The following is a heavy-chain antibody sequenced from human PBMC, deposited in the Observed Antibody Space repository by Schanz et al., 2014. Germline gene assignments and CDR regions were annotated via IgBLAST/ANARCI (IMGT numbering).Heavy chain of an antibody. V-gene: IGHV3-23*01. CDR1: GFAFSSYG. CDR3: AKTPREYCNYDNCPNWFDS. Sequence: EVQLLESGGGLVQPGGSLRLSCLASGFAFSSYGMNWLRQAPGKGLEWVSAISGSGGDTYYADSVKGRFTISRDNSKNTLYLQMNSLRAEDTAVYYCAKTPREYCNYDNCPNWFDSWGQGTLVTVSS. J-gene: IGHJ5*01. D-gene: IGHD2-15*01. CDR2: ISGSGGDT.